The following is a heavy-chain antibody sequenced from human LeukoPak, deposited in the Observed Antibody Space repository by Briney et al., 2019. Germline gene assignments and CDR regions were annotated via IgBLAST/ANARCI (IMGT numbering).Heavy chain of an antibody. J-gene: IGHJ4*02. V-gene: IGHV4-34*01. D-gene: IGHD3-10*01. CDR1: GGSFSGYY. Sequence: SETLPLTCAVYGGSFSGYYWSWIRQPPGKGLEWIGEINHSGSTNYNPSLKSRVTISVDTSKNQFSLKLSSVTAADTAVYYCARAVYGSGSSPHGHWGQGTLVTVSS. CDR3: ARAVYGSGSSPHGH. CDR2: INHSGST.